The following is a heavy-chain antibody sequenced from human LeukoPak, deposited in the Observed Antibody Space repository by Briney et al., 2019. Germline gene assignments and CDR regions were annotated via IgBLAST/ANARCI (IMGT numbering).Heavy chain of an antibody. CDR3: ARHKIVITMLGVHRWFDP. J-gene: IGHJ5*02. CDR1: GAAIRGFY. CDR2: ISNTGTT. D-gene: IGHD3-3*01. V-gene: IGHV4-59*08. Sequence: PSETLSLTCTVSGAAIRGFYWSWFRQPPGKGLDWIGHISNTGTTTYNPSLKSRVTISEYMSENQFSLKVNSVTAADTAVYYRARHKIVITMLGVHRWFDPWGQGTLVAVSS.